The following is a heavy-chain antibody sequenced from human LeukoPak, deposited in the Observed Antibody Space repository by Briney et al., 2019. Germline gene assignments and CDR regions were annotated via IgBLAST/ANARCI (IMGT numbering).Heavy chain of an antibody. CDR2: ISGSGGST. CDR1: GFTVSSNY. D-gene: IGHD3-10*01. Sequence: GGSLRLSCAASGFTVSSNYMSWVRQAPGKGLEWVSAISGSGGSTYYADSVKGRFTISRDNSKNTLYLQMNSLRAEDTAVYYCAKDANYYGSGAIDYWGQGTLFTVSS. CDR3: AKDANYYGSGAIDY. V-gene: IGHV3-23*01. J-gene: IGHJ4*02.